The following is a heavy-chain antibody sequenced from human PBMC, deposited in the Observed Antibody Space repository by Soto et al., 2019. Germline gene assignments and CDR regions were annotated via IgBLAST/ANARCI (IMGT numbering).Heavy chain of an antibody. Sequence: EVQLLESGGGLVQPGGSLRLSCEASGFSFSSYALSWVRQAPGKGLEWVSTFSAGGRAYYADSVKGRFTIAKDFSKNPLHQQTNGLRAEDTAEYYCAKASMPEHDGDTLFNHWGQGTRVTVSS. CDR3: AKASMPEHDGDTLFNH. CDR1: GFSFSSYA. D-gene: IGHD1-1*01. V-gene: IGHV3-23*01. J-gene: IGHJ4*02. CDR2: FSAGGRA.